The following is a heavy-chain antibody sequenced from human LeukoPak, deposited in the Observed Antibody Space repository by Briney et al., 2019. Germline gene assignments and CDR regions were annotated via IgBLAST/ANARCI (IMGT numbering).Heavy chain of an antibody. J-gene: IGHJ4*02. CDR1: GFTFSRYG. CDR3: ARAVPSRQAIDY. Sequence: PGGSLRLSCAASGFTFSRYGMHWVRQAPGKGLGWVAVISYDGSNKYYADSVKGRFTISRDNSKNTLYLQMNGLIPEDTAVYYCARAVPSRQAIDYWGQGTLVTVSS. V-gene: IGHV3-30*03. CDR2: ISYDGSNK.